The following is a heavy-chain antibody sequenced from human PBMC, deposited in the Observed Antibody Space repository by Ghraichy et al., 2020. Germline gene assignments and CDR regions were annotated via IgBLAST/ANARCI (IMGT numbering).Heavy chain of an antibody. CDR1: GGSISSYY. D-gene: IGHD6-13*01. CDR2: IYYSGST. CDR3: AKTDTGYSSSWDYYYYMDV. Sequence: SETLSLTCTVSGGSISSYYWSWIRQPPGKGLEWIGYIYYSGSTNYNPSLKSRVTISVDTSKNQFSLKLSSVTAADTAVYYCAKTDTGYSSSWDYYYYMDVWGKGTTVTVSS. J-gene: IGHJ6*03. V-gene: IGHV4-59*01.